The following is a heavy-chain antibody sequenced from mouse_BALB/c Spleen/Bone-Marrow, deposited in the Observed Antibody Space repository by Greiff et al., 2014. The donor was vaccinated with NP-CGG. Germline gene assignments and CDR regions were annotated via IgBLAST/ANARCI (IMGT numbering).Heavy chain of an antibody. J-gene: IGHJ3*01. CDR2: IDPSYGGI. D-gene: IGHD2-14*01. V-gene: IGHV1-39*01. Sequence: EVQLPQSGPELEKPGASVKISCKASGYSFTGYNMNWVKQNNGKSLEWIGNIDPSYGGISYNQKFKGKATLTVDKSSNTAYMQLKSLTSEDSAVYYCAISIEYRPLDYWGQGTLVTVSA. CDR1: GYSFTGYN. CDR3: AISIEYRPLDY.